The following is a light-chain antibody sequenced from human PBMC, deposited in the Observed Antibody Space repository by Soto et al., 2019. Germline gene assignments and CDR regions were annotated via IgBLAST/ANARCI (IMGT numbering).Light chain of an antibody. CDR1: QSVSSSY. CDR3: QQYGSSPMT. Sequence: EIVLTQSPGILSLSPGERATLSCRASQSVSSSYLAWYQQKPGQAPRLLIYGASSRATGIPDRFSGSGSGTDFTLTISGLEPEDFAVYYCQQYGSSPMTFGQGTKVDIK. V-gene: IGKV3-20*01. J-gene: IGKJ1*01. CDR2: GAS.